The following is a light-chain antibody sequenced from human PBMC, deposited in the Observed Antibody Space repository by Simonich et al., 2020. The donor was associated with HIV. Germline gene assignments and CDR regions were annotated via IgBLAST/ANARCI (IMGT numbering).Light chain of an antibody. CDR2: WAS. J-gene: IGKJ4*01. V-gene: IGKV4-1*01. CDR3: QQYNSYPLT. CDR1: QSVLYNSNNKNY. Sequence: DIVMTQSPDSLAVSLGERATINCKSSQSVLYNSNNKNYLAWFQQKPGQPPKLLIYWASTRESGVPDRFSGSGSGTEFTLTISSLQPDDFATYYCQQYNSYPLTFGGGTKVEIK.